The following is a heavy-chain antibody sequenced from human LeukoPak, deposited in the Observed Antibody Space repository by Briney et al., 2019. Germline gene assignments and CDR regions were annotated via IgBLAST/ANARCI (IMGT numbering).Heavy chain of an antibody. CDR1: GFTFSSYS. V-gene: IGHV3-21*01. Sequence: GGSLRLSCAASGFTFSSYSMNWVRQAPGKGLECVSSISSSSSYIYYADSVKGRFTISRDNAKNSLYLQMNSLRAEDTAVYYCARTLKIRDIVVVPAAYFDYWGQGTLVTVSS. CDR2: ISSSSSYI. J-gene: IGHJ4*02. D-gene: IGHD2-2*01. CDR3: ARTLKIRDIVVVPAAYFDY.